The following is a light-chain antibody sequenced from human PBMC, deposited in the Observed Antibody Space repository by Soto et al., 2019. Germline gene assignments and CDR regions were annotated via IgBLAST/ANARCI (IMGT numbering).Light chain of an antibody. CDR2: DAS. V-gene: IGKV3-20*01. CDR1: QSVSSN. CDR3: KQYGSTLT. Sequence: EIVMTQSPATLSVSPGERATLACRSSQSVSSNLAWYQQKPGQAPRVLIFDASTRAAGIPDRFGGSGSGTDFTLTISRVEPEDSAVYYCKQYGSTLTFGGGTKV. J-gene: IGKJ4*01.